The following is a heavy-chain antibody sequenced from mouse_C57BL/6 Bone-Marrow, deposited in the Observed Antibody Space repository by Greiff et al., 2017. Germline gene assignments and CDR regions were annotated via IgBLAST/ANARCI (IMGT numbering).Heavy chain of an antibody. CDR2: LSPRSGNT. D-gene: IGHD4-1*01. J-gene: IGHJ2*01. CDR1: GYTFTRYG. Sequence: QVQLQQSGAELARPGASVKLSCKASGYTFTRYGISWVKQRTGPGLEWIGELSPRSGNTYYNEKFKGKATLTADKSSSTAYMELRSLTSEDSAVYFCAKLAYYFDYWGQGTTLTVSS. CDR3: AKLAYYFDY. V-gene: IGHV1-81*01.